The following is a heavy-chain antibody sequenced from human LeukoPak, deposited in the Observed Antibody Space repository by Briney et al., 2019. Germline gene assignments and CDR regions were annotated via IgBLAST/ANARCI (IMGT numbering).Heavy chain of an antibody. J-gene: IGHJ4*02. CDR3: AKGSLRYCSSTSCYTPFDY. CDR1: GFTFSSYG. D-gene: IGHD2-2*02. Sequence: TGGSLRLSCAASGFTFSSYGMSWVRQAPGKGLEWVSAISGSGGSTYYADSVKGRFTISRDNSKNTLYLQMNSLRAEDTAVYYCAKGSLRYCSSTSCYTPFDYWGQGTLVTVSS. V-gene: IGHV3-23*01. CDR2: ISGSGGST.